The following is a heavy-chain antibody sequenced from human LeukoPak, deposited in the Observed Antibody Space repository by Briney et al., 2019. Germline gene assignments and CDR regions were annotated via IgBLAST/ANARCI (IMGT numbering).Heavy chain of an antibody. Sequence: GGSLRLSCATSGFIFNTFWMSWVRQAPGKGLEWVANINQDGSEKYYVDSVKGRFTISRDDAKNSLYLQMKSLRAEDTAVYHCVRGGQGLDYWGQGTLVAVSS. CDR2: INQDGSEK. V-gene: IGHV3-7*03. J-gene: IGHJ4*02. CDR1: GFIFNTFW. CDR3: VRGGQGLDY.